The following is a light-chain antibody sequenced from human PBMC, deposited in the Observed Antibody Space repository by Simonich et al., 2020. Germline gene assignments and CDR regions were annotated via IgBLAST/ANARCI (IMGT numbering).Light chain of an antibody. Sequence: QLVLTQSPSASASLGASVTLTCTLSSGHRSYALAWHQQQPEKGPRYLMKLNSDGSHSKGDGIPDRFSGSSSGAERYLTISSLQSEDEADYYCQTWGTGIHWVFGGGTKLTVL. J-gene: IGLJ3*02. V-gene: IGLV4-69*01. CDR3: QTWGTGIHWV. CDR1: SGHRSYA. CDR2: LNSDGSH.